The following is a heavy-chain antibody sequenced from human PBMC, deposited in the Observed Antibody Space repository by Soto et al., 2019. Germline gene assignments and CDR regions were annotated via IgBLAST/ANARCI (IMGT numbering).Heavy chain of an antibody. Sequence: QVQLVQSGAEVKRPGSSVKVSCESSGDTFNSYVISWVRQAPGQGLEWMGGVIPIIRVTHYAQKFQGRVSIRAVSSTGTAYMQFTNLGFDAPAFSYCARDAVGVKGADWWGEGPLVTFSS. V-gene: IGHV1-69*17. CDR1: GDTFNSYV. J-gene: IGHJ4*02. CDR2: VIPIIRVT. D-gene: IGHD1-26*01. CDR3: ARDAVGVKGADW.